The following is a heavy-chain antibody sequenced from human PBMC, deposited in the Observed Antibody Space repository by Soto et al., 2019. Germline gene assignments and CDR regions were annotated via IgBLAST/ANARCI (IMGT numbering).Heavy chain of an antibody. Sequence: SETLSLTCTVSGVSISSYYWSWIRQPPGKGLEWIGYIYYSGSTNYNPSLKSRVTISVDTSKNQFSLKLSSVTAADTAVYYCARSPTYYYDSSGYYFFDYWGQGTLVTVSS. J-gene: IGHJ4*02. D-gene: IGHD3-22*01. CDR1: GVSISSYY. V-gene: IGHV4-59*01. CDR3: ARSPTYYYDSSGYYFFDY. CDR2: IYYSGST.